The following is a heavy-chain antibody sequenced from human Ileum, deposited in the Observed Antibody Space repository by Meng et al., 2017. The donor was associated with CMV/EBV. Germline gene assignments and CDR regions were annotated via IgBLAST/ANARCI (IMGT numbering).Heavy chain of an antibody. CDR2: IIPILSLA. CDR1: GDNFSTYA. V-gene: IGHV1-69*10. J-gene: IGHJ4*02. Sequence: VSCKTSGDNFSTYAIRWVRQAPGQGLEWIGGIIPILSLANYAHKFQDRVTITADKSTNTSYMELSSLRSDDTAVYYCVRDLGDYFDYCGQGTLVTVSS. CDR3: VRDLGDYFDY.